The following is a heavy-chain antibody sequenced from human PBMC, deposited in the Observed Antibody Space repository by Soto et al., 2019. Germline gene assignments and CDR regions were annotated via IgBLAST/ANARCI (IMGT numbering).Heavy chain of an antibody. CDR3: TSRPSGMTYHAVFDF. J-gene: IGHJ4*02. D-gene: IGHD2-21*02. Sequence: GGSLRLSCVASGLTFSGHWMTWVRQTPGEGLQWVAAIKPDGSETFYVDSVKGRFTISRDNARNSLFLQMDSLRAEDTAVYYCTSRPSGMTYHAVFDFWGQGTLVTVSS. CDR2: IKPDGSET. V-gene: IGHV3-7*03. CDR1: GLTFSGHW.